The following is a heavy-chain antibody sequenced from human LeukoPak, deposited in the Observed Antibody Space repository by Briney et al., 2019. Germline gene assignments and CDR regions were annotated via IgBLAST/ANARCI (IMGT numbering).Heavy chain of an antibody. CDR3: ARHIRYCSSTSCSTGYYYYYYMDV. CDR2: INHSGST. Sequence: SETLSLTCAVYGGSFSGYYWSWIRQPPGKGLEWIGEINHSGSTNYNPSLKSRVTISVDTSKNQFSLKLSSVTAADTAVYYCARHIRYCSSTSCSTGYYYYYYMDVWGKGTTVTVSS. V-gene: IGHV4-34*01. D-gene: IGHD2-2*02. CDR1: GGSFSGYY. J-gene: IGHJ6*03.